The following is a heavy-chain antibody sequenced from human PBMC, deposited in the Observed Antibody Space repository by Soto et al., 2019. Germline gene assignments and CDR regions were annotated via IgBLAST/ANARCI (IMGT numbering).Heavy chain of an antibody. CDR1: GGTFSSYA. CDR3: ARARCGGDCYTADYYYYYGMDV. CDR2: IIPILGTA. Sequence: QVQLVQSGAEVKKPGSSVKVSCKASGGTFSSYAISWVRQAPGQGLEWMGGIIPILGTANYAQKFQGRVTITADESTSTAYMELSSLRSEDTAVYYCARARCGGDCYTADYYYYYGMDVWGQGTTVTVSS. J-gene: IGHJ6*02. D-gene: IGHD2-21*02. V-gene: IGHV1-69*11.